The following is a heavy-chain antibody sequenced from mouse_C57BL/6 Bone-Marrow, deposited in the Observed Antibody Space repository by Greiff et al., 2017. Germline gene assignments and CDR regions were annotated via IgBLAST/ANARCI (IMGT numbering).Heavy chain of an antibody. CDR3: ARYNWADYAMDY. CDR1: GFTFTDYY. Sequence: EVKLMESGGGLVQPGGSLRLSCAASGFTFTDYYMSWVRQPPGKALEWLGFIRNKTNGYTTEYSASVKGRFTIYRDNSQSILYLQMNALGAEYSATYYCARYNWADYAMDYWGQGTSVTVSS. J-gene: IGHJ4*01. V-gene: IGHV7-3*01. CDR2: IRNKTNGYTT. D-gene: IGHD4-1*01.